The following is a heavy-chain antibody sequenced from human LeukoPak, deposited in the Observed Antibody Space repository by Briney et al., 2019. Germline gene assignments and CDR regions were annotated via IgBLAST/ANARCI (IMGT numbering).Heavy chain of an antibody. J-gene: IGHJ6*03. Sequence: ASVKVSCKASGYTFTSYYMHWVRQAPGQGLEWMGIINPSGGSTSYAQKFQGRVTMTRDTSTSTVYMELSSLRSEDTAVYYCASQAELLWFGDSPYYYMDVWGKGTTVTVSS. D-gene: IGHD3-10*01. V-gene: IGHV1-46*01. CDR1: GYTFTSYY. CDR3: ASQAELLWFGDSPYYYMDV. CDR2: INPSGGST.